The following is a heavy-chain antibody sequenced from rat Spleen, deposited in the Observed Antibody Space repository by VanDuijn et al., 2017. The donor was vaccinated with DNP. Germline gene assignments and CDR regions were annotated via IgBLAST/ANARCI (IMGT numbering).Heavy chain of an antibody. D-gene: IGHD1-4*01. Sequence: EVHLVESGGGLVQPGRSLKLSCAASGFTFSNYGIHWIRQAPTKGLEWVASISPSGDNTYYRDSVKGRFPISRDNAKSTLYLQMDSLRSEDTATYYCARWPGYNPPYAMDAWGQGTSVTVSS. CDR3: ARWPGYNPPYAMDA. J-gene: IGHJ4*01. CDR1: GFTFSNYG. CDR2: ISPSGDNT. V-gene: IGHV5-19*01.